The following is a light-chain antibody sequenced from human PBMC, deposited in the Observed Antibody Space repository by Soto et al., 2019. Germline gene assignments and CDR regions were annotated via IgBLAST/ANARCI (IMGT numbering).Light chain of an antibody. CDR3: QQYYSYST. CDR1: QSISTQ. Sequence: DTQMTQSPSTVSASVGDRVTIICLASQSISTQLAWYQQKPGKAPKLLISGAFSLESGVPSRFSGSGSGTEFALTISSLQPDDFATYYCQQYYSYSTFGQGTKGDI. CDR2: GAF. J-gene: IGKJ1*01. V-gene: IGKV1-5*02.